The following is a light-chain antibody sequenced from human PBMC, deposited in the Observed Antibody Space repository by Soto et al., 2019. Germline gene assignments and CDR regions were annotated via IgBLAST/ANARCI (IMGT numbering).Light chain of an antibody. CDR2: DAP. Sequence: EIVLTQSPATLSLSPGERATLSCRASQSVSSYLAWYQQKPGQAPRLLIYDAPNSATGIPARFSGSGSGTDFTLTISRLDPEEFAVYYCQQRSDWPGFGGGTKVEIK. CDR3: QQRSDWPG. J-gene: IGKJ4*02. CDR1: QSVSSY. V-gene: IGKV3-11*01.